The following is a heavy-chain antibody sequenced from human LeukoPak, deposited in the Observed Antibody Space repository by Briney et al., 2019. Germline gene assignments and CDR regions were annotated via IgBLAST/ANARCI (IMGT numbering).Heavy chain of an antibody. CDR2: IYPGDSDT. J-gene: IGHJ4*02. V-gene: IGHV5-51*01. Sequence: PGEPLKISCKGSGYSFTSYWIGWVRQMPGKGLGWMGIIYPGDSDTRYSPSFQGQVTISADKSISTAYLQWRTLKASDTAMYYCARHEDMDGAGYFDYWGQGTLVTVSS. CDR1: GYSFTSYW. D-gene: IGHD2-15*01. CDR3: ARHEDMDGAGYFDY.